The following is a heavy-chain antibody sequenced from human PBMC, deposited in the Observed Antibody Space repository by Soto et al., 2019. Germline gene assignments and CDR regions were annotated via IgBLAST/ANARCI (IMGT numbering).Heavy chain of an antibody. Sequence: SETLSLTCTVSGGSISSSSYYWGWIRQPPGKGLEWIGSIYYSGSTYYNPSLKSRVTISVDTSKNQFSLKLSSVTAADTAVYYCARGEHWNYNLPDYWGQGTLVTVSS. V-gene: IGHV4-39*07. CDR2: IYYSGST. CDR3: ARGEHWNYNLPDY. J-gene: IGHJ4*02. D-gene: IGHD1-7*01. CDR1: GGSISSSSYY.